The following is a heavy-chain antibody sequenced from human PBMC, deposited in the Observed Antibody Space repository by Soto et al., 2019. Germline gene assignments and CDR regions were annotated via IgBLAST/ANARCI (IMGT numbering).Heavy chain of an antibody. CDR2: INHSGST. J-gene: IGHJ6*02. CDR1: GESFSGYY. Sequence: SETLSLTCAVYGESFSGYYWSWIRQPPGKGLEWIGEINHSGSTNYNPSLKSRVTISVDTSKNQFSLKLSSVTAADTAVYYCARDHPGWGTRMDVWGQGTTVTVSS. D-gene: IGHD1-26*01. V-gene: IGHV4-34*01. CDR3: ARDHPGWGTRMDV.